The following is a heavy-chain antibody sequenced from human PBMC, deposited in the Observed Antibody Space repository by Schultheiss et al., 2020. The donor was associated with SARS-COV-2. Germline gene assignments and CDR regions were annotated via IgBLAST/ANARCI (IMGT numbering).Heavy chain of an antibody. Sequence: SQTLSLTCTVSGGSISSYYWSWIRQPPGKGLEWIGSIYYSGSTYYNPSLKSRVTISVDTSKNQFSLKLTSVTAADTAVYYCARGYSYGFYYFDYWGQGALVTVSS. CDR3: ARGYSYGFYYFDY. CDR2: IYYSGST. V-gene: IGHV4-39*07. J-gene: IGHJ4*02. CDR1: GGSISSYY. D-gene: IGHD5-18*01.